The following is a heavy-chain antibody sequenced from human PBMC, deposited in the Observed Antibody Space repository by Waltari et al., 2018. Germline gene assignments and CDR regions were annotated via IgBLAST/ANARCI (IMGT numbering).Heavy chain of an antibody. Sequence: EVQLVESGGVVVQPGGSLRLSCAASGFTFDDYAMHWVRQAPGKGLEWVSLISWEGSTTSYADSVKGRFTISRDNSKNSLYLQMNSLRAEDTAVYYCARDPHYSNFDYWGQGTLVTVSS. CDR3: ARDPHYSNFDY. CDR2: ISWEGSTT. D-gene: IGHD4-4*01. J-gene: IGHJ4*02. CDR1: GFTFDDYA. V-gene: IGHV3-43D*03.